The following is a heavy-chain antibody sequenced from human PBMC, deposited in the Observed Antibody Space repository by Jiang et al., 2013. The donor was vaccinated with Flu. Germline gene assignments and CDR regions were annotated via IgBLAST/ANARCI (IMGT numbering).Heavy chain of an antibody. CDR2: ISYDGSNK. V-gene: IGHV3-30-3*01. Sequence: RLSCAASGFTFSSYTMHWVRQAPGKGLEWVAVISYDGSNKYYADSVKGRFTISRDNSKNTLYLQMNSLRAEDTAVYYCARDPTAGTEGYFDYWGQGTLVTVSS. CDR3: ARDPTAGTEGYFDY. D-gene: IGHD6-19*01. J-gene: IGHJ4*02. CDR1: GFTFSSYT.